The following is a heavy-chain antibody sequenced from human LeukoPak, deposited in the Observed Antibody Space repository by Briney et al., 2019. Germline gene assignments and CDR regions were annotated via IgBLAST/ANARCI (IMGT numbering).Heavy chain of an antibody. CDR2: ISSSSSYI. D-gene: IGHD1-26*01. CDR1: GFTFSSYS. J-gene: IGHJ4*02. CDR3: ARDGLLGATNDY. Sequence: GGSLRLSCAASGFTFSSYSMNWVRQAPGKGLEWVSSISSSSSYIYYADSVKGRFTISRDNAKNSLYLQMNSLRAEDTAVYYCARDGLLGATNDYWGQGTLVTVSS. V-gene: IGHV3-21*01.